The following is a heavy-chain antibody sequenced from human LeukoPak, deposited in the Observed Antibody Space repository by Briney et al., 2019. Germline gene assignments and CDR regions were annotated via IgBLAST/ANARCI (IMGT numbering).Heavy chain of an antibody. Sequence: GGSLRLSCAASGFTFSSYGMHWVRQAPGKGLGWVAVISYDGSNKYYADSVKGRFTIPRDNSKNTLYLQMNSLRAEDTAVYYCAKDRDSSSGFDYWGQGTLVTVSS. V-gene: IGHV3-30*18. CDR1: GFTFSSYG. J-gene: IGHJ4*02. CDR2: ISYDGSNK. D-gene: IGHD6-6*01. CDR3: AKDRDSSSGFDY.